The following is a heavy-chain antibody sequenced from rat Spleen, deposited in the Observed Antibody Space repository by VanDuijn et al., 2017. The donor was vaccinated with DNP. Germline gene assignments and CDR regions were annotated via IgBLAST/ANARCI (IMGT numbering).Heavy chain of an antibody. CDR1: GFSLASYS. Sequence: QVQLKESGPGLVQPSQTLSLACTVSGFSLASYSVHWVRQPSGKGLEWMGVMWTGGATEYNSVFKSRLSISGDTSKSQVFLQLSSLQTDDTATYYCARDLPGYNVDYWGQGVMVTVSS. V-gene: IGHV2-32*01. D-gene: IGHD1-4*01. J-gene: IGHJ2*01. CDR2: MWTGGAT. CDR3: ARDLPGYNVDY.